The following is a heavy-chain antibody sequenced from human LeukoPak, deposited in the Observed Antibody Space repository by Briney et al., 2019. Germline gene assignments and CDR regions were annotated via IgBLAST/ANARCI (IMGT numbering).Heavy chain of an antibody. Sequence: ASVKVSCKASGYTFTSYGISWVRQAPGQGLEWMGRINPNSGGTNYAQKFQGRVTMTRDTSISTAYMELSRLRSDDTAVYYCARDSYCSSTSCFTFWGQGTLVTVSS. V-gene: IGHV1-2*06. D-gene: IGHD2-2*01. CDR1: GYTFTSYG. J-gene: IGHJ4*02. CDR2: INPNSGGT. CDR3: ARDSYCSSTSCFTF.